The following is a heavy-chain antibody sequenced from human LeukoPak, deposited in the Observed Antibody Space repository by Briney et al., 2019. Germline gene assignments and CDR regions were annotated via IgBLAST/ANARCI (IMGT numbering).Heavy chain of an antibody. CDR3: AKGQSASSTFDS. V-gene: IGHV3-23*01. Sequence: GGSLRLSCAASGFTFSSHAMSWDRQAPGKGLEWISLIRGSSDVIEYADSVRGRFTISRDNSKNTVSLQMNNLRAEDTAVYYCAKGQSASSTFDSWGQGTLVTVSS. CDR1: GFTFSSHA. J-gene: IGHJ4*02. CDR2: IRGSSDVI.